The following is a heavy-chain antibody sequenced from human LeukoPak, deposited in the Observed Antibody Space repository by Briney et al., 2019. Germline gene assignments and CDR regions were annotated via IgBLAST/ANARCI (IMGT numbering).Heavy chain of an antibody. Sequence: KSSETLSLTCTVSGGSISSYYWSWIRQPPRKGLEWIGYIYYSGSTNYDPSLKSRVTISVDTSKNQFSLKLNSVTAADTAVYYCARSNYCGGDCYSWDSWGQGTLITVSS. CDR2: IYYSGST. J-gene: IGHJ4*02. CDR3: ARSNYCGGDCYSWDS. D-gene: IGHD2-21*02. V-gene: IGHV4-59*08. CDR1: GGSISSYY.